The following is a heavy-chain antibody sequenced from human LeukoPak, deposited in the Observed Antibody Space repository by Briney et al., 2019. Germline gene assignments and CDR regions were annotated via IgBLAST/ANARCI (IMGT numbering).Heavy chain of an antibody. CDR2: IRYDGSNK. CDR1: GFTFSSYG. CDR3: AKDYDFWSGPGGYYMDV. V-gene: IGHV3-30*02. Sequence: GGSLRPSCAASGFTFSSYGMHWVRQAPGKGLEWVAFIRYDGSNKYYADSVKGRFTISRDNSKNTLYLQMNSLRAEDTAVYYCAKDYDFWSGPGGYYMDVWGKGTTVTVSS. J-gene: IGHJ6*03. D-gene: IGHD3-3*01.